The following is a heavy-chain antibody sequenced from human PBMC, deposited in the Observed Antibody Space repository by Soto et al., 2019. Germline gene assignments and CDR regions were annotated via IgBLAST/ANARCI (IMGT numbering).Heavy chain of an antibody. CDR1: GGSSSSSSYY. CDR2: IYYSGST. J-gene: IGHJ5*02. CDR3: ASAPYDYVWGNWFDP. D-gene: IGHD3-16*01. V-gene: IGHV4-39*01. Sequence: QLQLQESGPGLVKPSETLSLTCTVSGGSSSSSSYYWGWIRQPPGKGLEWIGSIYYSGSTYYNPSLKSRVTISVDTSKNQFSLKLSSVTAADTAVYYCASAPYDYVWGNWFDPWGQGTLVTVSS.